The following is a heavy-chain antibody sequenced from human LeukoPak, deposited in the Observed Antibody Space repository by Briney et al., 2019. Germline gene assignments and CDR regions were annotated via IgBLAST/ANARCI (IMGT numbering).Heavy chain of an antibody. D-gene: IGHD1-26*01. V-gene: IGHV3-23*01. CDR2: IGGSGGST. CDR3: AKDLGWDKNT. CDR1: GFTFSSSA. J-gene: IGHJ5*02. Sequence: GGSLRLSCAASGFTFSSSAMSWVRQAPGKGLEWVSTIGGSGGSTYYTGSVKGRFTISRDNSKNALYLQMNSLRAEDTATYYCAKDLGWDKNTWGQGTLVTVSS.